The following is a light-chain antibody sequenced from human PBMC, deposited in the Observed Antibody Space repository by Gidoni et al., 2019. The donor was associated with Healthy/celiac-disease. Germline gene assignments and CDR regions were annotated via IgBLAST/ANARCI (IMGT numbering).Light chain of an antibody. J-gene: IGKJ2*04. CDR1: QSVSSSY. CDR2: GAS. CDR3: QQYGSSLLCS. V-gene: IGKV3-20*01. Sequence: ETVLTQSPATLSLSPGERATLSCRASQSVSSSYLAWYQQKPGQAPRLLIYGASSRATGIPDRFSGSGSGTDFTLTISRLEPEDFAVYYCQQYGSSLLCSFGQGTKLEIK.